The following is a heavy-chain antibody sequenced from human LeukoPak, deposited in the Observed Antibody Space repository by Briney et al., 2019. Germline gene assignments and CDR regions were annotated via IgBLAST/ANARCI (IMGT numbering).Heavy chain of an antibody. V-gene: IGHV4-39*07. D-gene: IGHD6-13*01. CDR1: GGSIDSSSYY. J-gene: IGHJ5*02. CDR3: ARGKYSSRRYNWFDP. CDR2: IFRTGST. Sequence: PSETLSLTCAVSGGSIDSSSYYWGWIRQPPGKGLEWIGSIFRTGSTYYSASLKSRVTISVDTSKNQFSLKLSSVTAADTAVYYCARGKYSSRRYNWFDPWGQGTLVTVSS.